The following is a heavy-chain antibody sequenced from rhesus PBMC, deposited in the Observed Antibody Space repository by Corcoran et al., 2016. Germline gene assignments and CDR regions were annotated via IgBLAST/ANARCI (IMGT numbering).Heavy chain of an antibody. J-gene: IGHJ4*01. CDR2: VSGNIDST. CDR3: ARRTDTGGINYFDP. V-gene: IGHV4-65*01. CDR1: GDSISGSNW. Sequence: VQVQESGPGQVKPSETLSLTCGVSGDSISGSNWWSWIRQPPGKGLEWIGCVSGNIDSTYYNPSLKSRVSISTETSRNQFSLKLRSVTAADTAVYYCARRTDTGGINYFDPWGQGLLVTVSS. D-gene: IGHD5-12*01.